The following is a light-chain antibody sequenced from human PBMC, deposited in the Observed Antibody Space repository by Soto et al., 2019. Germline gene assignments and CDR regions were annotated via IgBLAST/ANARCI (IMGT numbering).Light chain of an antibody. V-gene: IGLV3-21*02. CDR1: KSGSKS. J-gene: IGLJ1*01. Sequence: SYELTHPPSVSVAPGQTAWITSGRTKSGSKSVHWYQQKPGQAPVLVVYDDSDRPSGIPERFSGSNSGNTATLTISRVEAGDEADYYWQVWDSSSDHPNYVFGTGTKVTVL. CDR2: DDS. CDR3: QVWDSSSDHPNYV.